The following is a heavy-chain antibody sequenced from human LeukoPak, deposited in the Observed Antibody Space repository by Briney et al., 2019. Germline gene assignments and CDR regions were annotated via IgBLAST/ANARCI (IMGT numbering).Heavy chain of an antibody. CDR2: IYHSGST. D-gene: IGHD6-13*01. V-gene: IGHV4-30-2*01. CDR3: ALIAAAGRVDY. J-gene: IGHJ4*02. Sequence: LRLSCAASGFTFSTYAMSWIRQPPGKGLEWIGYIYHSGSTYYNPSLKSRVTLSVDRSKNQFSLKLSSVTAADTAVYYCALIAAAGRVDYWGQGTLVTASS. CDR1: GFTFSTYA.